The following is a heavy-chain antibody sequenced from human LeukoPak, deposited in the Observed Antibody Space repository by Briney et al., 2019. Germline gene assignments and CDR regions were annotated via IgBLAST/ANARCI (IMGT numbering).Heavy chain of an antibody. V-gene: IGHV3-30*02. CDR1: GFTFSTYG. CDR2: IRYDGSNE. J-gene: IGHJ4*02. D-gene: IGHD1-1*01. Sequence: GGSLRLSCAASGFTFSTYGMHWVRQAPGKGLEWVAFIRYDGSNENYTDSVKGRFTISRDNSKNTVYLQMNSLRTEDTAIYYCTKVMGQQLVSTDYWGQGTLVTVSS. CDR3: TKVMGQQLVSTDY.